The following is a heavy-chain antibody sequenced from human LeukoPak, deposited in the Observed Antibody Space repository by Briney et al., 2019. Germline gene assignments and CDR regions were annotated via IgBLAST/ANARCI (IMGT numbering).Heavy chain of an antibody. Sequence: PGGSLRLSCAASGFTFSDYYMSWIRQAPGKGLEWVSYISSSGSTIYYADSVKGRFTISRHNAKNSLYLQMNSLRAEDTAVYYCARGSTVVNYYMDVWGKGTTVTVSS. D-gene: IGHD4-23*01. J-gene: IGHJ6*03. CDR1: GFTFSDYY. CDR3: ARGSTVVNYYMDV. V-gene: IGHV3-11*01. CDR2: ISSSGSTI.